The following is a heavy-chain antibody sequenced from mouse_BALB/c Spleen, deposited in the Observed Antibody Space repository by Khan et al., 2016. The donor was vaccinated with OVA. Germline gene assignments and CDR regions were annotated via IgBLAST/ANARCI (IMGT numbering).Heavy chain of an antibody. D-gene: IGHD1-1*01. CDR2: IYPGNGNT. CDR1: GYTFSSYW. Sequence: QVQLQQSGAELARPGASVKLSCKATGYTFSSYWMQWVKQRPGQGLEWIGTIYPGNGNTRYTQKFMGKATLTADTSSSTASMQLSSLTSEDSAVYYWGRGNFYGTTSYIDYWGQGTTLTVSS. V-gene: IGHV1-87*01. J-gene: IGHJ2*01. CDR3: GRGNFYGTTSYIDY.